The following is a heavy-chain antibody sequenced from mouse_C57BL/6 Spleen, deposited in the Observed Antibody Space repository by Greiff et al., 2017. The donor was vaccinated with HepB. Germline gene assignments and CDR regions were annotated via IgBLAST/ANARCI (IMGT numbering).Heavy chain of an antibody. J-gene: IGHJ2*01. Sequence: QVQLQQPGAELVRPGTSVKLSCKASGYTFTSYWMHWVKQRPGQGLEWIGVIDPSDSYTNYNQKFKGKATLTVDTSSSTAYMQLSSLTSEDSAVYYGARQGMYSNSLFDYWGQGTTLTVSS. CDR2: IDPSDSYT. CDR1: GYTFTSYW. D-gene: IGHD2-5*01. CDR3: ARQGMYSNSLFDY. V-gene: IGHV1-59*01.